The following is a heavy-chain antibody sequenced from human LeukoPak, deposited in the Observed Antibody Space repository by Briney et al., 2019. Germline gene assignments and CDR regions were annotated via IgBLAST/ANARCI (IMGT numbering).Heavy chain of an antibody. J-gene: IGHJ3*02. Sequence: SGTLSLTCTVSGGSLSGYYWSWIRQFPGKGLEWVGYIYYSGSTNYNPSLKSRVTISVDTSKNQFSLKLSSVTAADTAVYYCARPYTSGYRGAFDIWGQGTMVTVSS. V-gene: IGHV4-59*01. CDR2: IYYSGST. CDR1: GGSLSGYY. CDR3: ARPYTSGYRGAFDI. D-gene: IGHD6-19*01.